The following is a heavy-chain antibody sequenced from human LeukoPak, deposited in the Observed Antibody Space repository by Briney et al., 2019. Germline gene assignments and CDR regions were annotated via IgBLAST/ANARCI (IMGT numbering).Heavy chain of an antibody. Sequence: SGTLSLTCGVSGVSISSSNWWTWVRQPPGKGPEWIGEIQHSGSTNYNPSLKSRVTLSVDKSKNHFSLNLISVTAADTAVYYCARDRRYTASWYQNYDSGGTYPTFDYWGQGTLVTVSS. J-gene: IGHJ4*02. CDR2: IQHSGST. CDR3: ARDRRYTASWYQNYDSGGTYPTFDY. V-gene: IGHV4-4*02. CDR1: GVSISSSNW. D-gene: IGHD3-22*01.